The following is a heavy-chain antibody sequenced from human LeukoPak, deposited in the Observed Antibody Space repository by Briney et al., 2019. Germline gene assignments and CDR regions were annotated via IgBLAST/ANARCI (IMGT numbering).Heavy chain of an antibody. J-gene: IGHJ6*02. V-gene: IGHV1-69*13. Sequence: ASVKVSCKASGGTFSSYAISWVRQAPGQGLEWMGGIIPIFGTANYAQKFQGRVTITADGSTSTAYMELSSLRSEDTAVYYCARDYYDSSGYYYYYYGMDVWGQGTTVTVSS. CDR1: GGTFSSYA. CDR2: IIPIFGTA. D-gene: IGHD3-22*01. CDR3: ARDYYDSSGYYYYYYGMDV.